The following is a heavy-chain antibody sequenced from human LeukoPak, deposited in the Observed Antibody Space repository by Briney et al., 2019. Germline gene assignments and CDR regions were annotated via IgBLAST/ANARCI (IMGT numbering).Heavy chain of an antibody. CDR3: AKPWGGNYYYMDV. Sequence: GGSLRLSCAASGFTFSSYGMHWVRQAPGKRLEWVAVIWYDGSNKYYADSVKGRFTISRDNSKNTLYLQMNSLRAEDTAVYYCAKPWGGNYYYMDVWGKGTTVTVSS. V-gene: IGHV3-33*06. J-gene: IGHJ6*03. CDR2: IWYDGSNK. CDR1: GFTFSSYG. D-gene: IGHD7-27*01.